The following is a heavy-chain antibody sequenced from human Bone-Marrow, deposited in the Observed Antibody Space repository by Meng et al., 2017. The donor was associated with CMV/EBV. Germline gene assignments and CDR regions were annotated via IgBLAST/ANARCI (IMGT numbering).Heavy chain of an antibody. CDR3: AREGTRSSPFDY. D-gene: IGHD6-6*01. CDR2: IYYSGST. J-gene: IGHJ4*02. Sequence: SETLSLTCAVSGGSMSSYYWSWIRQSPGKGLEWIAYIYYSGSTNYNPSLKSRVTISVDTSKNQFSLKLSSVTAADTAVYYCAREGTRSSPFDYWCQGTLVTGSS. V-gene: IGHV4-59*01. CDR1: GGSMSSYY.